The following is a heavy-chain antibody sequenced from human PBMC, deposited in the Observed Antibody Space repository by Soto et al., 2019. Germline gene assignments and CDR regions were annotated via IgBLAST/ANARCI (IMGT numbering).Heavy chain of an antibody. J-gene: IGHJ5*02. CDR3: ARKSPDYLGSVGWLDP. V-gene: IGHV4-39*01. Sequence: SETLSLTCTVSGGSISSSIYYWVWIRQPPGKGLEWIGSIYYSGTTYYNPSLKSRVTISVDTSKNQFSLKLRSVTAADTAVYYCARKSPDYLGSVGWLDPWGQGTLLTV. CDR1: GGSISSSIYY. D-gene: IGHD1-26*01. CDR2: IYYSGTT.